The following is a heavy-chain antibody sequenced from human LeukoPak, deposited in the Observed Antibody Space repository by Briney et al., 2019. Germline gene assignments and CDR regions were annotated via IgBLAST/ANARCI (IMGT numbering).Heavy chain of an antibody. CDR2: IYYTGST. Sequence: SETLSLTCTVSGDSINNGDYFWSWIRQSPGKGLEWIGYIYYTGSTYDNPSLESRVIISIDTSKNQFSLRLNSVTASDTAVYYCARGRRDGYNCLDYWGQGTLVTVSS. J-gene: IGHJ4*02. CDR3: ARGRRDGYNCLDY. V-gene: IGHV4-30-4*01. CDR1: GDSINNGDYF. D-gene: IGHD5-24*01.